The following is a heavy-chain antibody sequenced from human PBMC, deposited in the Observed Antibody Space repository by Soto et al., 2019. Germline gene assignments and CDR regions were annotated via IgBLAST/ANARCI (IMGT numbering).Heavy chain of an antibody. CDR2: ISSSGSTI. D-gene: IGHD1-7*01. CDR3: ARGRNSWASDYGMDV. V-gene: IGHV3-48*03. Sequence: LRLSCAASGFTFSSYEMNWVRQAPGKGLEWVSYISSSGSTIYYADSVKGRFTISRDNAKNSLYLQMNSLRAEDTAVYYCARGRNSWASDYGMDVWGQGTTVTVSS. CDR1: GFTFSSYE. J-gene: IGHJ6*02.